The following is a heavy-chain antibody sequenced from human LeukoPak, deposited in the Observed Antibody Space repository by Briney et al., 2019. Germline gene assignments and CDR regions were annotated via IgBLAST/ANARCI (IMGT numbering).Heavy chain of an antibody. CDR3: ARDRVGPEGSFDY. CDR1: GGSVSSGNYY. D-gene: IGHD1-26*01. Sequence: SETLSLTCTVSGGSVSSGNYYWNWIRQPPGKGLEWIGYISYTGSTNYNPSLKSRVTVSVDTSKNQFSLKLSSVTAADTAVYYCARDRVGPEGSFDYWGQGTLVTVSS. CDR2: ISYTGST. J-gene: IGHJ4*02. V-gene: IGHV4-61*01.